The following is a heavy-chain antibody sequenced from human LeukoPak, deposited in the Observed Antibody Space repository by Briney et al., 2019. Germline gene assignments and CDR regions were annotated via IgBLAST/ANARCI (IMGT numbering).Heavy chain of an antibody. V-gene: IGHV3-23*01. D-gene: IGHD6-13*01. Sequence: GGSLRLSCAASGFTFSSYAMSWVRQAPGKGLEWVSAISGSGGSTYYADSVKGRFTISRDNSKNTLYLQMNSLRAEDTAVYYCAKAWQQLVLALQVDVWGKGTTVTVSS. CDR3: AKAWQQLVLALQVDV. CDR1: GFTFSSYA. CDR2: ISGSGGST. J-gene: IGHJ6*04.